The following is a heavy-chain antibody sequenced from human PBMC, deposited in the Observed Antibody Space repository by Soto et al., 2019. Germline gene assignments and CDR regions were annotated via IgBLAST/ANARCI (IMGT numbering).Heavy chain of an antibody. V-gene: IGHV3-15*01. Sequence: EVHLVESGGGLVRPGGSLRVSCVASGFTFSNAWMSWVRQAPGKGLEWVGRIYRKSEGATTEYAAPVKGRFTISRDDSRNTLYLQMNSLKTEDTAVYYCSTDLTATIEGDYWGQGTLVSVSS. D-gene: IGHD7-27*01. CDR1: GFTFSNAW. J-gene: IGHJ4*02. CDR3: STDLTATIEGDY. CDR2: IYRKSEGATT.